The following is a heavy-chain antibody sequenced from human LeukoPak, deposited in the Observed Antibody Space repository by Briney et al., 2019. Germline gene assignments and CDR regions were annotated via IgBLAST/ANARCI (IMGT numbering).Heavy chain of an antibody. Sequence: GGSLRLSCAASGFTFSSYWMHWVRQAPGKGLVWVSRIYGDGSNTAYADSVKGRFTIYRDNARNTLYLQMNSLRAEDTAVYYCARLWGGGYWGQGALVTVSS. D-gene: IGHD3-10*01. V-gene: IGHV3-74*01. CDR2: IYGDGSNT. CDR3: ARLWGGGY. J-gene: IGHJ4*02. CDR1: GFTFSSYW.